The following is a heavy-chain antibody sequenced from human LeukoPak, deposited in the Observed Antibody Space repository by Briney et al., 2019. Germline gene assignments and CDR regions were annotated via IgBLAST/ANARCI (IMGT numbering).Heavy chain of an antibody. CDR2: IYYSGST. V-gene: IGHV4-59*01. D-gene: IGHD3-10*01. Sequence: SETLSLTCTVSGGSISSYYWSWIRQPPGKGLGWIGYIYYSGSTNYNPSLKSRVTISVDTSKNQFSLKLSSVTAADTAVYYCARVRMVRGVMGFDYWGQGTLVTVSS. CDR3: ARVRMVRGVMGFDY. J-gene: IGHJ4*02. CDR1: GGSISSYY.